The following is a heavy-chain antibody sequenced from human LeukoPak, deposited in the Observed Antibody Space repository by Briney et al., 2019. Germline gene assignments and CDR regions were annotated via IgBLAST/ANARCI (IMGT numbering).Heavy chain of an antibody. V-gene: IGHV4-39*07. J-gene: IGHJ5*02. Sequence: SETLSLTCTVSGGSISSSSYYWGWIRQPPGKGLEWIGEINHSGSTNYNPSLKSRVTISVDTSKNQFSLKLSSVTAADTAVYYCARVRGSGWLNWFDPWGQGTLVTVSS. CDR1: GGSISSSSYY. CDR2: INHSGST. CDR3: ARVRGSGWLNWFDP. D-gene: IGHD6-19*01.